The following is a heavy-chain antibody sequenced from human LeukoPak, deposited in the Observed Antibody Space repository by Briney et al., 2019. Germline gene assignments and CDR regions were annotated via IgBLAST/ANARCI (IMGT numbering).Heavy chain of an antibody. Sequence: GGSLRLSCAASRLTFTYWMSWVRQAPGKGLEWVANIKQDGGEKYYVDSVKGRFTIFRDNAKRSLYLQMNSLRAEDTAVYYCASGFSDDFWGGHFWGQGPLVTVS. CDR3: ASGFSDDFWGGHF. CDR2: IKQDGGEK. J-gene: IGHJ4*02. D-gene: IGHD3-3*01. CDR1: RLTFTYW. V-gene: IGHV3-7*01.